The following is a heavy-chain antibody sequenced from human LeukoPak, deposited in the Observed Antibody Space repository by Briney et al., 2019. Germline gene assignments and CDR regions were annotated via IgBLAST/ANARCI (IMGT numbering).Heavy chain of an antibody. CDR3: ARPGRDGYNSGAFDI. J-gene: IGHJ3*02. CDR1: GGSISSYY. CDR2: IYYSGST. Sequence: SETLSLTCTVSGGSISSYYWSWIRQPPGKGLEWIGYIYYSGSTNYNPSLKSRVTISVDTSKNQFSLKLSSVTAADTAVYYCARPGRDGYNSGAFDIWGQGTMVTVSS. V-gene: IGHV4-59*08. D-gene: IGHD5-24*01.